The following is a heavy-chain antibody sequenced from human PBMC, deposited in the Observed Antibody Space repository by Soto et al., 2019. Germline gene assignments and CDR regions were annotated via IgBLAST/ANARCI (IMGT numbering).Heavy chain of an antibody. V-gene: IGHV3-21*01. D-gene: IGHD3-3*01. J-gene: IGHJ6*02. CDR1: GFIFSTYS. CDR3: ARDNRFWSGYYTDYLYYGMDV. Sequence: GGSLRLSCTASGFIFSTYSVNWVRQAPGKGLEWVSSITTGSYIYYSGSVQGRFTISRDDAKNSVSLQMNSLRAEDTAVYYCARDNRFWSGYYTDYLYYGMDVWGQGTTVTVSS. CDR2: ITTGSYI.